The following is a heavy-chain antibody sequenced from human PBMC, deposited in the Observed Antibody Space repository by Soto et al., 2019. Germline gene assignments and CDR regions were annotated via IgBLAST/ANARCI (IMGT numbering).Heavy chain of an antibody. V-gene: IGHV3-7*01. CDR2: MKRDGSEK. Sequence: EVQLVESERGLVQPGGSLRLSCAASGFTFSNYWMRWVRQAPGKGLEWVATMKRDGSEKYYVDSVKGRFTISRDNAKNSLYLQMDSLRDEDKAVYYCARDFRYFDNWGQGTLFTASS. CDR3: ARDFRYFDN. J-gene: IGHJ4*02. CDR1: GFTFSNYW.